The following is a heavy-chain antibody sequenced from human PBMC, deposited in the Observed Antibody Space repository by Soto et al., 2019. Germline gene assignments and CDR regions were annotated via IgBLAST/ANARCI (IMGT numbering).Heavy chain of an antibody. D-gene: IGHD1-26*01. CDR1: GFIFSNYV. J-gene: IGHJ4*02. CDR2: ISDSGGTS. CDR3: AKRPRALLTFDY. V-gene: IGHV3-23*04. Sequence: EVQLVDSGGGLVQHGGSQRLSCAASGFIFSNYVMSWVRQAPGKGLEWVSSISDSGGTSYYADSVKGRFTISRDNSKNTLYLQMNSLRAEDTAIYYCAKRPRALLTFDYWGQGTLVTVSS.